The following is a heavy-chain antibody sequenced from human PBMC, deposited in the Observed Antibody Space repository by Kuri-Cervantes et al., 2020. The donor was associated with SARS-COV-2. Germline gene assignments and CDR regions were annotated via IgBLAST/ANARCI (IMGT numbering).Heavy chain of an antibody. CDR1: GFTFSSYA. CDR2: ISYDGSNK. Sequence: SCAASGFTFSSYAMHWVRQAPGKGLEWVAVISYDGSNKYYADSVKGRFTISRDNSKNTLYLQMNSLRAEDTAVYYCAAESIAAAGNVPLGGDWGQGTLVTVSS. J-gene: IGHJ4*02. CDR3: AAESIAAAGNVPLGGD. D-gene: IGHD6-13*01. V-gene: IGHV3-30-3*01.